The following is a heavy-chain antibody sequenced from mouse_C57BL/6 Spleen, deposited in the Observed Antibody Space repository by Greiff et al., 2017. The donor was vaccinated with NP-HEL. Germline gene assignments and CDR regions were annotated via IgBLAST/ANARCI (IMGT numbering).Heavy chain of an antibody. V-gene: IGHV5-4*01. D-gene: IGHD2-1*01. CDR3: AREGGVGSTYYAMDY. J-gene: IGHJ4*01. CDR1: GFTFSSYA. Sequence: EVKLMESGGGLVKPGGSLKLSCAASGFTFSSYAMSWVRQTPEKRLEWVATISDGGSYTYYPDNVKGRFTISRDNAKNNLYLQMSHLKSEDTAMYYCAREGGVGSTYYAMDYWGQGTSVTVSS. CDR2: ISDGGSYT.